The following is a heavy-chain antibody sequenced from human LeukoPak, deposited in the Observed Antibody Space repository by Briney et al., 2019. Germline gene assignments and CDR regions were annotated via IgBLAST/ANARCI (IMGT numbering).Heavy chain of an antibody. J-gene: IGHJ6*03. CDR3: ARHRGYCYYYMDV. V-gene: IGHV4-39*01. CDR1: GGSISSNSYY. CDR2: MYYSGST. Sequence: SETLSLTCTVSGGSISSNSYYWGWIRQPPGKGLEWIGSMYYSGSTYYNPSLKSRVTISVDTSKNQFSLKLSSVTAADTAVYYCARHRGYCYYYMDVWGKGTTVTISS.